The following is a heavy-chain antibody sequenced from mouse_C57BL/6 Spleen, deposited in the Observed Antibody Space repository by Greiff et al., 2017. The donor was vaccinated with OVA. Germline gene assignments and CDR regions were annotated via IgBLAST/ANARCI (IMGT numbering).Heavy chain of an antibody. CDR1: GYSFTSYY. CDR3: ARWDLDYAMDY. Sequence: VQLQQSGPELVKPGASVKISCKASGYSFTSYYIHWVKQRPGQGLEWIGWIYPGSGNTKYNEKFKGKATLTADTSSSTAYMQLSSLTSEDSAVYYCARWDLDYAMDYWGQGTSVTVSS. J-gene: IGHJ4*01. CDR2: IYPGSGNT. V-gene: IGHV1-66*01. D-gene: IGHD4-1*01.